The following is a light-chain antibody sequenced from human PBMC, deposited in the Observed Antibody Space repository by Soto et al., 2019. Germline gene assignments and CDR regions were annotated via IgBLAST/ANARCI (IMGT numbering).Light chain of an antibody. J-gene: IGKJ1*01. CDR1: QGINSY. CDR2: AAF. V-gene: IGKV1-27*01. Sequence: DIQMTQSPSSLSASIGDRVTITCRASQGINSYLAWYQQKPGKVPKLLIYAAFTLQSGVPSRFSGSGSGADFTLTISSLQPEDSATYYCQQYNTSIETFGQGTKVEIK. CDR3: QQYNTSIET.